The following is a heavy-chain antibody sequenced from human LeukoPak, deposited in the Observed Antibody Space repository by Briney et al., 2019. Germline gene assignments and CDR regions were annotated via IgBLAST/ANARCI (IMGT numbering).Heavy chain of an antibody. CDR3: VRKRNSYFDY. V-gene: IGHV3-53*01. Sequence: PGGSLRVSCAASGFTFSSYAMSWVRQAPGKGLEWVSIIYAGGSTYYAQSVKGRFTISRDTSKNTLYLQMNGLRVDDTAMYYCVRKRNSYFDYWGQGTLVTVSS. CDR1: GFTFSSYA. CDR2: IYAGGST. J-gene: IGHJ4*02. D-gene: IGHD4-23*01.